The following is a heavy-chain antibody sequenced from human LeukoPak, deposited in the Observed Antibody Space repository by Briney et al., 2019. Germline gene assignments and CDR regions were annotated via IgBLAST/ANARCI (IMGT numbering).Heavy chain of an antibody. V-gene: IGHV1-8*01. J-gene: IGHJ4*02. D-gene: IGHD5-12*01. CDR2: MSPDSGYT. CDR3: EIYTGYDSF. Sequence: ASVKVSCKASGYTFTSYDITWVRQATGQGLEWMGWMSPDSGYTGYAQTFQGRVSLTRNTSVSTAFMELSSLRSEDTAVYYCEIYTGYDSFWGQGTLVTVSS. CDR1: GYTFTSYD.